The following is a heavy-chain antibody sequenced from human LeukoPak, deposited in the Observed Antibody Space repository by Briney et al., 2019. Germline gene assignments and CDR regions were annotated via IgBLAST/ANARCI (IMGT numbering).Heavy chain of an antibody. CDR2: ISGSGGST. Sequence: QAGGSLRLSCAASGFTFSSYTMSWVRQAPGKGLEWVSDISGSGGSTYYVDSVKGRFTISRDNSKNTLSLQMNSLRAEDTAVYYCAKGDSGYYYDSSGYLDWFDSWGQGTLVTVSS. CDR1: GFTFSSYT. J-gene: IGHJ5*01. V-gene: IGHV3-23*01. D-gene: IGHD3-22*01. CDR3: AKGDSGYYYDSSGYLDWFDS.